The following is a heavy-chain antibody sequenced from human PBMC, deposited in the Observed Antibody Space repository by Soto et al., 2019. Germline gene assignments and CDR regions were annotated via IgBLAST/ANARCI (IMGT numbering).Heavy chain of an antibody. V-gene: IGHV1-18*01. CDR1: GYTFTSYG. D-gene: IGHD2-8*01. J-gene: IGHJ4*02. CDR2: ISAYNGNT. CDR3: ARGANTILRMVSLAGYFDY. Sequence: ASVKVSCKASGYTFTSYGISWVRQAPGQGLEWMGWISAYNGNTNYAQKLQGRVTMTTDTSTSTAYMELRSLRSDDTAVYYCARGANTILRMVSLAGYFDYWGQGTLVTVSS.